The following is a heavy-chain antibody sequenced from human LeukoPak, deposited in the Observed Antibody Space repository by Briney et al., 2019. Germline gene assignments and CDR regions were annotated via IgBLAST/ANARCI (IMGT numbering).Heavy chain of an antibody. J-gene: IGHJ4*02. CDR1: GFIFNNYA. CDR3: AKDNRRHYTSGPNPDSLH. CDR2: ISWNSGSI. Sequence: GGSLRLSCAGSGFIFNNYAMHWVRQPPGKGLEWVSGISWNSGSIDYADSVKGRFTISRDNAKNSLYLQTNSLRVEDTAFYYCAKDNRRHYTSGPNPDSLHWGQGALVTVSS. V-gene: IGHV3-9*01. D-gene: IGHD6-19*01.